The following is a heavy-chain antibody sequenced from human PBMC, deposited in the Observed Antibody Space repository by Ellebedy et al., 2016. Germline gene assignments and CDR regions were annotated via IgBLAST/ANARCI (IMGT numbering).Heavy chain of an antibody. D-gene: IGHD6-19*01. J-gene: IGHJ4*02. CDR1: GFTFTSYA. CDR2: ITDSGADT. CDR3: ANQVGEERIAVADDYYFDY. V-gene: IGHV3-23*01. Sequence: GESLKISXAATGFTFTSYAMSWVRQAPGKGLECVSVITDSGADTYYADSVKGRFTISRDNSKNTLYLQMNSLRAEDTAVYYCANQVGEERIAVADDYYFDYWGQGTLVTVSS.